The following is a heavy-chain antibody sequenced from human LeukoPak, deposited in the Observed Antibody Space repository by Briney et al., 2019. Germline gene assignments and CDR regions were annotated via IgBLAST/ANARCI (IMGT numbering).Heavy chain of an antibody. D-gene: IGHD3-9*01. Sequence: GGSLRLSCAASGFTFSSYSMNWVRQAPGKGLEWVSVIYSGGSTYYADSVKGRFTISRDNSKNTLYLQMNSLRAEDTAVYYCARDVRHYDILTGYGYWGQGTLVTVSS. CDR3: ARDVRHYDILTGYGY. CDR2: IYSGGST. V-gene: IGHV3-66*01. J-gene: IGHJ4*02. CDR1: GFTFSSYS.